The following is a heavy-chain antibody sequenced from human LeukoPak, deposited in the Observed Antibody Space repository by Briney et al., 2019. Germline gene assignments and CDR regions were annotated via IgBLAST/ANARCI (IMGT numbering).Heavy chain of an antibody. J-gene: IGHJ5*01. CDR1: GYTFTSYG. CDR2: ISAYNGNT. CDR3: ARVRNYYGSGKNWFDS. V-gene: IGHV1-18*01. Sequence: ASVKVSFKASGYTFTSYGISGVRQAPGQGLEWMGWISAYNGNTNYAQKLQGRVTMTTDTSTSTAYMELRSLRSDDTAVYYCARVRNYYGSGKNWFDSWGQGTLVTVSS. D-gene: IGHD3-10*01.